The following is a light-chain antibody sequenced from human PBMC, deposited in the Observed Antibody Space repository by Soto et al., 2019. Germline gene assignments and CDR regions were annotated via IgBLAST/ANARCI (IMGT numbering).Light chain of an antibody. Sequence: QSALTRPPSASGSPGQSVTISCTGTSSDVGGYNYGSWYQQHPGKVPKLMVYEVNKRPSGVPDRFSGSKSGNTASLTVSGLQAEDEADYYCTSYAGGNNVFGTGTTLTVL. CDR3: TSYAGGNNV. CDR2: EVN. J-gene: IGLJ1*01. CDR1: SSDVGGYNY. V-gene: IGLV2-8*01.